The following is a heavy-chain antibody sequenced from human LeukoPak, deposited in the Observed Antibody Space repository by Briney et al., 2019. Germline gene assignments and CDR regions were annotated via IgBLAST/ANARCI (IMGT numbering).Heavy chain of an antibody. CDR3: SRESGPYCPFGH. Sequence: SGTLSLTCTVPGGSICSYYWSCIREPPGKGLWWIGYIYYRGSTNYNPALKSRVTISVATSKNQCCLKLSSVTAAGTAVYYCSRESGPYCPFGHWGQGTLVAVTS. D-gene: IGHD1-26*01. CDR1: GGSICSYY. J-gene: IGHJ5*02. CDR2: IYYRGST. V-gene: IGHV4-59*01.